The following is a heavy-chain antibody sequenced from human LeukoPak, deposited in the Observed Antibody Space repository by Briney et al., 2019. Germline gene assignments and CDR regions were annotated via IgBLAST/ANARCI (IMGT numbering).Heavy chain of an antibody. CDR3: ARNRSGWYYFDY. V-gene: IGHV1-69*13. CDR1: GGTFSSYA. J-gene: IGHJ4*02. CDR2: IIPIFGTA. Sequence: SVKVSCKASGGTFSSYAISWVRQAPGQGLEWMGGIIPIFGTANYAQKFQGRVTITADESTSTAYMELSSLRSEDTAVYYCARNRSGWYYFDYWGQGTLVTVSS. D-gene: IGHD6-19*01.